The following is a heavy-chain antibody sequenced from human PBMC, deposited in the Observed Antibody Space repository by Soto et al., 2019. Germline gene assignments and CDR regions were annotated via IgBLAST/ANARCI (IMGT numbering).Heavy chain of an antibody. CDR3: ARDPVAGTYFDY. Sequence: QVQLVQSGAEVKKPGASVKVSCKASGYTFTTYGISWVRQAPGQGLEWMGWIHAYNGNTNYAQKPQGRVTMTTDASTSTAYMWLRSLRSDDTAVYYCARDPVAGTYFDYWGQGTLVPVSS. J-gene: IGHJ4*02. V-gene: IGHV1-18*01. D-gene: IGHD6-19*01. CDR2: IHAYNGNT. CDR1: GYTFTTYG.